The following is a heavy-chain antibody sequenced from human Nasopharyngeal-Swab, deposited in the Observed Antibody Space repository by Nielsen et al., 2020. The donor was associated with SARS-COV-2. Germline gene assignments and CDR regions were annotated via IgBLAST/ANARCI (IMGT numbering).Heavy chain of an antibody. CDR2: INHSGST. CDR1: GWSSSGFF. V-gene: IGHV4-34*01. D-gene: IGHD6-6*01. Sequence: SETLSPPFAVFGWSSSGFFWSWIRPPPGKGLGWIGEINHSGSTNYNPSLKSRVTISVDTSKNQFSLKLSSVTAADTAVYYCARGRRRVAARQYRYFDLWGRGTLVTVSS. J-gene: IGHJ2*01. CDR3: ARGRRRVAARQYRYFDL.